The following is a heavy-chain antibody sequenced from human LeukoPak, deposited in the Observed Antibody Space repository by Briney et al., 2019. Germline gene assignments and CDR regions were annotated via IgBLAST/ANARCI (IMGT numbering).Heavy chain of an antibody. J-gene: IGHJ3*02. D-gene: IGHD3-9*01. CDR2: IYYSGST. V-gene: IGHV4-59*01. CDR3: ARYVDSPYYDILTGYYKGNDAFDI. Sequence: SETLSLTCTVSGGSISSYYWSWIRQPPEKGLEWIGYIYYSGSTNYNPSLKSRVTISVDTSKNQFSLKLSSVTAADTAVYYCARYVDSPYYDILTGYYKGNDAFDIWGQGTMVTVSS. CDR1: GGSISSYY.